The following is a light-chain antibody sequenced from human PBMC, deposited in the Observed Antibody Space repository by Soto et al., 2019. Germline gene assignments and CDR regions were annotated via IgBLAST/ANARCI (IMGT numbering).Light chain of an antibody. Sequence: SALTQPASVSGSPGQSITISCTGTSSDVGGYNSVSWYQQHPGKAPQLMISEVSNRPSGVSNRFSGSKSGNTASLTISGLQAADEADYYCSSYTSSDTLVFGGGTKLTVL. CDR1: SSDVGGYNS. CDR3: SSYTSSDTLV. J-gene: IGLJ2*01. CDR2: EVS. V-gene: IGLV2-14*01.